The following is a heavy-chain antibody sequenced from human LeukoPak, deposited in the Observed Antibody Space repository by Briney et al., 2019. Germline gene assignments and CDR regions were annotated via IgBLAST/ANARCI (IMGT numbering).Heavy chain of an antibody. CDR1: GFTFSNAW. CDR3: TPYYDILTGFDY. V-gene: IGHV3-15*07. J-gene: IGHJ4*02. Sequence: GGSLRLSCAASGFTFSNAWMNWVRQAPGKGLEWVGRIKSKTDGGTTDYAAPVKGKFTISRDDSKNTLYLQMNSLKTEDTAVYYCTPYYDILTGFDYWGQGTLVTVSS. D-gene: IGHD3-9*01. CDR2: IKSKTDGGTT.